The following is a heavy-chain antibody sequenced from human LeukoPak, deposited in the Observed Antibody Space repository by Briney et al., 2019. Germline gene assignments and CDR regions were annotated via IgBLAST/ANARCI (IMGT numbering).Heavy chain of an antibody. Sequence: GGSLRLSCAASGFTFSGYAMNWARQAPGKGLEWVASINHNGNVNYYVDSVKGRFTISRDNAKNSLYLQMSNLRAEDTAVYFCARGGGLDVWGQGATVTVSS. V-gene: IGHV3-7*03. D-gene: IGHD3-16*01. CDR1: GFTFSGYA. J-gene: IGHJ6*02. CDR3: ARGGGLDV. CDR2: INHNGNVN.